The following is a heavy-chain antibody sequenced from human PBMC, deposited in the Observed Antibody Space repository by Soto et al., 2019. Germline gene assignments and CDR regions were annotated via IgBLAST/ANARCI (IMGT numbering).Heavy chain of an antibody. Sequence: QVQLQESGPGLVKPSGTLSLTCAVSGGSISSSNWWSWVRQPPGKGLEWIGEIYHSGSTNYNPSLKSRVTISVDKSKNQFSLKLSSVTAADTAVYYCARIYSCSWYEYYYYGMDVWGQGTTVTVSS. CDR2: IYHSGST. D-gene: IGHD6-13*01. CDR3: ARIYSCSWYEYYYYGMDV. J-gene: IGHJ6*02. CDR1: GGSISSSNW. V-gene: IGHV4-4*02.